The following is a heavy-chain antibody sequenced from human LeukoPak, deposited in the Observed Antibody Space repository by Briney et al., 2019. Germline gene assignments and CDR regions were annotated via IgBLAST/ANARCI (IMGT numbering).Heavy chain of an antibody. V-gene: IGHV3-30-3*01. CDR3: ARTEVIKGASLDY. Sequence: PGGSLRLSCAASGFSFSKYAMHWVRQAPGKGLEWVAVISFDETKKYYADSVKGRFTISRDNSNNTLFLQMNSLKTEDTAVYFCARTEVIKGASLDYWGQGSLVTVSS. J-gene: IGHJ4*02. D-gene: IGHD4-23*01. CDR2: ISFDETKK. CDR1: GFSFSKYA.